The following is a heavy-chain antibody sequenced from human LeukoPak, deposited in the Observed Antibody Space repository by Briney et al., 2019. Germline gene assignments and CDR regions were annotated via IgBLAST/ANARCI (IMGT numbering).Heavy chain of an antibody. CDR3: ARDPLKSYSSGWYQGYFDY. CDR1: GFTFSSYE. J-gene: IGHJ4*02. D-gene: IGHD6-19*01. Sequence: GGSLRLSCAASGFTFSSYEMNWVRQAPGKGLEWVSYISSSGGTIYYPDSVKGRFTISRDNAKNSLYLQMNSLRAEDTAVYYCARDPLKSYSSGWYQGYFDYWGQGTLVTVSS. CDR2: ISSSGGTI. V-gene: IGHV3-48*03.